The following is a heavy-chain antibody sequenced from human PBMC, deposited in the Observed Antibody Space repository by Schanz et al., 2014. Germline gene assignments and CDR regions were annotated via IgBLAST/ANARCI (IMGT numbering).Heavy chain of an antibody. Sequence: QVQLVESGGGLVKPGGSLRLSCAASGFTFSDHYMNWIRQAPGKGLEWISYITGSNFAKYADSVKGRFTISRDNAKNSMYLHMSSLRADDTALSYCAKDIGGAVAAPVYDSWGQGTLVTVSS. CDR3: AKDIGGAVAAPVYDS. CDR2: ITGSNFA. CDR1: GFTFSDHY. D-gene: IGHD2-15*01. J-gene: IGHJ4*02. V-gene: IGHV3-11*05.